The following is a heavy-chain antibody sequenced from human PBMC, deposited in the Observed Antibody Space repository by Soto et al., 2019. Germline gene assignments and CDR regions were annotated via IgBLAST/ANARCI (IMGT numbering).Heavy chain of an antibody. Sequence: QLQLQESGSGLVKPSQTLSLTCAVSGGSISSGGYSWSWIRQPPGKGLEWIGYIYHSGSTYYNPSLKSRVNITVDRSKNQFSLKLSSVPAAETAVYDCARGLNTAAALDYWGQGTLVTVSS. CDR2: IYHSGST. CDR1: GGSISSGGYS. V-gene: IGHV4-30-2*01. D-gene: IGHD6-13*01. CDR3: ARGLNTAAALDY. J-gene: IGHJ4*02.